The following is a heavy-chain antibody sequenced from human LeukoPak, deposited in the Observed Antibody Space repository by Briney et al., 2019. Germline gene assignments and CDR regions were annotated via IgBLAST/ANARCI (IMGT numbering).Heavy chain of an antibody. Sequence: PGGSLRLSCAASGFTFSSYAMSWVRQAPGKGLEWVSAISGSGGSTYYADSVKGRFTISRDTSKNTLYLQMNSLRAEDTAVYYCAKGGDIVVVPAATCDYWGQGTLVTVSS. CDR1: GFTFSSYA. CDR3: AKGGDIVVVPAATCDY. D-gene: IGHD2-2*01. J-gene: IGHJ4*02. V-gene: IGHV3-23*01. CDR2: ISGSGGST.